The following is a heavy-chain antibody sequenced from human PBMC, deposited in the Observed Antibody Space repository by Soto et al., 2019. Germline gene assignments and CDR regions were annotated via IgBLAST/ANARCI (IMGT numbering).Heavy chain of an antibody. D-gene: IGHD2-8*01. CDR2: INPSSGGT. J-gene: IGHJ6*02. Sequence: ASVKVCCKACGDTFISYYMNWVRQAPGQGLEWMGIINPSSGGTSYAQKFQGRVTVTRDTSTSTVFMELSSLRSEDTAVYYCARDTLYSVDYYYYGMDVWGQGTTVTV. V-gene: IGHV1-46*01. CDR1: GDTFISYY. CDR3: ARDTLYSVDYYYYGMDV.